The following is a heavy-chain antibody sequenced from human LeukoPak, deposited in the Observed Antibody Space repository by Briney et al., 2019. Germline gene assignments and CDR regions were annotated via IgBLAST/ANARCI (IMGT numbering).Heavy chain of an antibody. Sequence: GGSLRLSCAASGFTFSSYAMSWVRQAPGKGLEWVSVISGSGGTTYYADFVKGRFTISRDYSRNTLYLQMNSLRAEDTAVYYCAKSYCTTSSCYNYYYYYYMDVWGKGTTVTVSS. J-gene: IGHJ6*03. V-gene: IGHV3-23*01. CDR2: ISGSGGTT. CDR1: GFTFSSYA. CDR3: AKSYCTTSSCYNYYYYYYMDV. D-gene: IGHD2-2*01.